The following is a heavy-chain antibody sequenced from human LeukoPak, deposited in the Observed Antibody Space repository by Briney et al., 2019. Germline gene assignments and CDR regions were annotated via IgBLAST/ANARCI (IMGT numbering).Heavy chain of an antibody. Sequence: SETLSLTCTVSGGSISSSSYYWGWIRQPPGKGLEWIGSIYCSGSTYYNPSLKSRVTISVDTSKNQFSLKLSSVTAADTAVYYCARRYSGYSLYYFDYWGQGTLVTVSS. CDR1: GGSISSSSYY. J-gene: IGHJ4*02. D-gene: IGHD5-12*01. CDR3: ARRYSGYSLYYFDY. CDR2: IYCSGST. V-gene: IGHV4-39*01.